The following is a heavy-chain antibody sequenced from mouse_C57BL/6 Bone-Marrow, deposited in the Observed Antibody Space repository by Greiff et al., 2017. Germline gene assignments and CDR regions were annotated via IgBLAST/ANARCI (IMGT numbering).Heavy chain of an antibody. Sequence: QVQLQQPGAELVRPGSSVKLSCKASGYTFTSYWMDWVKQRPGQGLEWIGNIYPSDSETHYNQKFKDKATLTVDKSSSTAYMQLSSLTSEDSAVYYCARGAGKACFDYWGQGTTLTVSS. CDR3: ARGAGKACFDY. V-gene: IGHV1-61*01. CDR1: GYTFTSYW. CDR2: IYPSDSET. J-gene: IGHJ2*01. D-gene: IGHD2-1*01.